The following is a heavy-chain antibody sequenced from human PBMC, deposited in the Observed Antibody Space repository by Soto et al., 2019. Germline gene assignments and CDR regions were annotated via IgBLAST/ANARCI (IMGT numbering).Heavy chain of an antibody. CDR1: GFTFSDYG. J-gene: IGHJ4*02. V-gene: IGHV3-30*03. CDR3: ARDLRGYSSH. CDR2: ISYDGSNK. D-gene: IGHD5-18*01. Sequence: GGSLRLSCAASGFTFSDYGMHWVRQAPGKGLEWVAIISYDGSNKYYAESVKARFTISRDNSKNTLYLQMNSLRAEDTALYYCARDLRGYSSHWGQGTRVTVS.